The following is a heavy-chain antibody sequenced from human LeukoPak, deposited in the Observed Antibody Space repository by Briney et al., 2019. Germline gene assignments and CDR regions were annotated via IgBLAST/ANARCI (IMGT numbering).Heavy chain of an antibody. Sequence: SETLSLTCTVSGGSISSYYWSWIRQPPGKGLEWIGYIYYSGSTNYNPSLKSRVTISVDTSKNQFSLKLSSVTAADTAVYYCARSYDSSGYYGGDAFDIWGQGIMVTVSS. J-gene: IGHJ3*02. D-gene: IGHD3-22*01. CDR2: IYYSGST. CDR3: ARSYDSSGYYGGDAFDI. CDR1: GGSISSYY. V-gene: IGHV4-59*08.